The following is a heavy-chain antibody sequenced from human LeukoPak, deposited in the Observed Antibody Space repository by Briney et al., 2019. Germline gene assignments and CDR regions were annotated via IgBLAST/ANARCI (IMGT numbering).Heavy chain of an antibody. CDR3: AKDARRDGYSYDY. J-gene: IGHJ4*02. CDR1: GFTFSSYA. CDR2: ISGSGGST. Sequence: PGGSLRLSCAASGFTFSSYAMNWVRQAPGKGLEWVSGISGSGGSTNYADSVEGRFTISRDNSSNTLYLQMNSLRAEDTAVYYCAKDARRDGYSYDYWGEGTLVTVSS. D-gene: IGHD5-24*01. V-gene: IGHV3-23*01.